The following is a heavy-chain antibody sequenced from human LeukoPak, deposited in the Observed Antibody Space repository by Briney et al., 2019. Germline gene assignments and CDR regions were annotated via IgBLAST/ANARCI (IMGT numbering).Heavy chain of an antibody. CDR2: ISAYNGNT. CDR3: ASGGGWLEIDY. D-gene: IGHD3-16*01. CDR1: GYTFTSYG. J-gene: IGHJ4*02. V-gene: IGHV1-18*01. Sequence: ASVKLSCKASGYTFTSYGISWVRQAPGQGLEWMGWISAYNGNTNYAQMLQGRVTMTTDTSTNTAYMELRNLRSDDTAVYYCASGGGWLEIDYWGQGTLVTVSS.